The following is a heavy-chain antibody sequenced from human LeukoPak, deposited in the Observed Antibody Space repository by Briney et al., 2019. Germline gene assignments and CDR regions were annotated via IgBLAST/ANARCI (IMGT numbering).Heavy chain of an antibody. CDR3: AREGWRITFGGVIVSNWFAP. V-gene: IGHV3-21*01. CDR1: GFTLSSYG. CDR2: ISSSSSYI. J-gene: IGHJ5*02. Sequence: GGSLRLSCAASGFTLSSYGMSWVRQAPGKGMEWVSSISSSSSYIYYADSVKGRFTISRDNANNSLYLQMNSLRAEDTAVYYCAREGWRITFGGVIVSNWFAPWGQGPLVTVSS. D-gene: IGHD3-16*02.